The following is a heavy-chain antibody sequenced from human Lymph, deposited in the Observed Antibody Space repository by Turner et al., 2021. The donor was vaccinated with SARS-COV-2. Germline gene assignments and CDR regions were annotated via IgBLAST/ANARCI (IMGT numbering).Heavy chain of an antibody. CDR3: AKDPGYCSGGSCYSRTYFDF. V-gene: IGHV3-43*02. Sequence: GGSGGGVVQPGGSLRLYCAASGFTFDDYAMHWVRQAPGKGLEWVSLISGDGGGTYYADSVKGRFTISRDNSKNSLSLQMNSLRAEDTALYYCAKDPGYCSGGSCYSRTYFDFWGQGTLVTVSA. D-gene: IGHD2-15*01. CDR1: GFTFDDYA. J-gene: IGHJ4*02. CDR2: ISGDGGGT.